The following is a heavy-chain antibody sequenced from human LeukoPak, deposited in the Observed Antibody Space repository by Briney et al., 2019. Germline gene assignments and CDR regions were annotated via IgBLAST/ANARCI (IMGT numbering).Heavy chain of an antibody. J-gene: IGHJ4*02. V-gene: IGHV4-59*01. D-gene: IGHD2-15*01. Sequence: SETLSLTCTVSGGSISSYYWNWIRQPPGKGLEWIGYIYYSGSTNYNPSLKSRVTISVDTSKNQFSLKLRSVTAADTAVYFCARERRGVVAATDRSFDYWGQGTLVTVSS. CDR1: GGSISSYY. CDR2: IYYSGST. CDR3: ARERRGVVAATDRSFDY.